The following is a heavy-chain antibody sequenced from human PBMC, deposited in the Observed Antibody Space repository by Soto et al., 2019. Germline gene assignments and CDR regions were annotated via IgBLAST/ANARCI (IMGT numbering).Heavy chain of an antibody. CDR3: ARRDCSGGSCYGRVDY. V-gene: IGHV4-4*02. J-gene: IGHJ4*02. CDR2: IYHSGST. Sequence: SETLSLTCAVSGGSISSSNWWSCVRQPPGKGLEWIGEIYHSGSTNYNPSLKSRVTISVDKSKNQFSLKLSSVTAADTAVYYCARRDCSGGSCYGRVDYWGQGTLVTVSS. D-gene: IGHD2-15*01. CDR1: GGSISSSNW.